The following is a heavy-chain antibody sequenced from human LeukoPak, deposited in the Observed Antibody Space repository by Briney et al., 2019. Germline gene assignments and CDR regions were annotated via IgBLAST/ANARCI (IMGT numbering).Heavy chain of an antibody. J-gene: IGHJ4*02. CDR2: IYSGGST. CDR3: ARDHRRWYDREKESRYYFDY. Sequence: GGSLRLSCAASGFTVSSNYMSWVRQAPGKGLEWVSVIYSGGSTYYADSVKGRFTISRDNSKNTLYLQMNSLRPEDTAVYYCARDHRRWYDREKESRYYFDYWGQGTLVTVSS. D-gene: IGHD3-22*01. CDR1: GFTVSSNY. V-gene: IGHV3-53*01.